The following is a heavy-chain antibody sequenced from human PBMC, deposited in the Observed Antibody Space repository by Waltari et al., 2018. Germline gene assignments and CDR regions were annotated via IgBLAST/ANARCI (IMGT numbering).Heavy chain of an antibody. D-gene: IGHD2-15*01. CDR3: ATRYCSGGSCYSAWFDP. CDR2: INAGNGNT. CDR1: GYTFTSYA. V-gene: IGHV1-3*01. Sequence: QVQLVQSGAEVKKPGASVKVSCKASGYTFTSYAMHWVRQAPGQRLEWMGWINAGNGNTKYSQKFQGRVTITRDTSASTAYMERSSLRSEDTAVYYCATRYCSGGSCYSAWFDPWGQGTLVTVSS. J-gene: IGHJ5*02.